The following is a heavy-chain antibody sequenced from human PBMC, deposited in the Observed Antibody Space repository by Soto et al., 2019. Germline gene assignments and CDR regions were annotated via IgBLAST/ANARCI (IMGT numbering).Heavy chain of an antibody. D-gene: IGHD2-15*01. Sequence: DVQLLESGGGLVQPGGSLRLSCAASGFTFSSYAMSWVRQGPGKGLEWVSAISGSGDNTYYADSVKGRFTISKDISKNTLYLQMSSLRAEDTAVYYCAEDAGRGGGSCFPNWGQGTLVTVSS. CDR3: AEDAGRGGGSCFPN. CDR2: ISGSGDNT. CDR1: GFTFSSYA. J-gene: IGHJ4*02. V-gene: IGHV3-23*01.